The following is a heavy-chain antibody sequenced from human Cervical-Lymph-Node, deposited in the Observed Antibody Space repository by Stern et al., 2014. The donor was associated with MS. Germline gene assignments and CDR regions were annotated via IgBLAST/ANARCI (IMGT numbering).Heavy chain of an antibody. CDR3: ATMVGATDDVFDY. CDR1: GYTLTELS. V-gene: IGHV1-24*01. J-gene: IGHJ4*02. CDR2: FDPEDGET. D-gene: IGHD1-26*01. Sequence: VQLVQSGAEVKKPGASVKVSCKVSGYTLTELSIHWVRQAPGKGLEWMGGFDPEDGETIYAQKFQGRVSMTEDTSTDTAYMELSSLRTEDTAVYYCATMVGATDDVFDYWGQGTLVTVSS.